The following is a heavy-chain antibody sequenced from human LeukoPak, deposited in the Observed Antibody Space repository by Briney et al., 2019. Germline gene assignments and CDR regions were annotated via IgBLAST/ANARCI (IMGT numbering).Heavy chain of an antibody. CDR2: IYSGGTT. Sequence: GWSLRLSCAASGFTVSNNFLTWVRQAPGKGLEWVSVIYSGGTTYYADSVKGRFTISRDTSRNTLYLQMNSLRAEDTAVYYCAKTGGPWDWGQGTLVIVSS. CDR1: GFTVSNNF. J-gene: IGHJ4*02. V-gene: IGHV3-53*01. CDR3: AKTGGPWD. D-gene: IGHD3-10*01.